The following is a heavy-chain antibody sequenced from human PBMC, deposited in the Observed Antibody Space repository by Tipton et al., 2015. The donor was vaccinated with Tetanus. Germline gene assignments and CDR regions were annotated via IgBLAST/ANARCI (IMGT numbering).Heavy chain of an antibody. Sequence: SLRLSCAASGFTFSSYAMSWVRQAPGKGLEWVSAISGSGGGTYYADSVKCRFIISRDNSKNTLYLQMNSLRAEDTAVYYCAEDRYDCSGYCYLWDYWGQGTLVTVSS. V-gene: IGHV3-23*01. J-gene: IGHJ4*02. CDR1: GFTFSSYA. CDR2: ISGSGGGT. D-gene: IGHD3-22*01. CDR3: AEDRYDCSGYCYLWDY.